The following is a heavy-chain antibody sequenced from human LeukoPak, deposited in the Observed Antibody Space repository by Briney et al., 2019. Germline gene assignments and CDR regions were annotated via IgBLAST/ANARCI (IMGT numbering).Heavy chain of an antibody. D-gene: IGHD6-19*01. CDR2: ISYDGSNK. CDR1: GFTFSSYG. J-gene: IGHJ4*02. CDR3: AKDSIAVAGPGYY. Sequence: GRSLRLSCAASGFTFSSYGMHWVRQAPGKRLEWVAVISYDGSNKYYADSVKGRFTISRDNSKNTLYLQMNSLRAEDTAVYYCAKDSIAVAGPGYYWGQGTLVTVSS. V-gene: IGHV3-30*18.